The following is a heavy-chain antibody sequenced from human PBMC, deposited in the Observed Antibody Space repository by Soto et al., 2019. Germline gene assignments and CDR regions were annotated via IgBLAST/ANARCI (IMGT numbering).Heavy chain of an antibody. J-gene: IGHJ4*02. CDR3: AKDKADYYDSSIDY. V-gene: IGHV3-23*01. D-gene: IGHD3-22*01. CDR2: ITGSGGST. CDR1: GFTFSSSA. Sequence: EVQLLESGGGLVQPGGSLRLSCVASGFTFSSSAMNWVRQGPGKGLECVSGITGSGGSTYYADSVKGRFTISRDNSKNTLFLQMNSLRAEDTAVYYCAKDKADYYDSSIDYWGQGTQVIVSS.